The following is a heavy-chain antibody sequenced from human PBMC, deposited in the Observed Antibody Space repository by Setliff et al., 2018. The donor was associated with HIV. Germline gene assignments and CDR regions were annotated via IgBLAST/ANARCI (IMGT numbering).Heavy chain of an antibody. Sequence: GGSLRLSCAATGFTFISYVLHWVRQAPGKGLEWVAVMSTGGGIKICADSVKGRFTISRDNSRNTLFLQMNNLRPEDTATYYCVRDPIEGFPDYFDYWGQGALVTVSS. D-gene: IGHD1-26*01. V-gene: IGHV3-30-3*01. CDR3: VRDPIEGFPDYFDY. CDR2: MSTGGGIK. CDR1: GFTFISYV. J-gene: IGHJ4*02.